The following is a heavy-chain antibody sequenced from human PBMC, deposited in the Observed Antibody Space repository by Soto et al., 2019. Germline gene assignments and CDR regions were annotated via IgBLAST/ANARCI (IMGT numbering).Heavy chain of an antibody. J-gene: IGHJ6*01. CDR2: IYPGDSDT. D-gene: IGHD3-22*01. Sequence: WVRQKTGKGLEWMGIIYPGDSDTRYSPSFQGQVTISADKSISTAYLQWSSLKASDTAMYYCARQITSYDSSGYYFKSHWYGM. V-gene: IGHV5-51*01. CDR3: ARQITSYDSSGYYFKSHWYGM.